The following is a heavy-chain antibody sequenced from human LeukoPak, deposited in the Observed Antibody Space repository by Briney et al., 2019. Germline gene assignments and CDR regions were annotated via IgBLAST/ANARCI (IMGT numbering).Heavy chain of an antibody. CDR1: GGSISSSNW. J-gene: IGHJ4*02. V-gene: IGHV4-4*01. CDR2: IYHSGST. D-gene: IGHD3-3*01. CDR3: ASKQVFGVVINYFDY. Sequence: PSGTLSLTCAVSGGSISSSNWWSWVRQPPGKGLEWIGEIYHSGSTNYNPSLKSRDTISVDKSKNQFSLELSSVTAADTAVYCCASKQVFGVVINYFDYWGQGTLVTVSS.